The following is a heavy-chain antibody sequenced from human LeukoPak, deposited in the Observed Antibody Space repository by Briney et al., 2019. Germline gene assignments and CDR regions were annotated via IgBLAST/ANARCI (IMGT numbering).Heavy chain of an antibody. V-gene: IGHV3-43*02. J-gene: IGHJ4*02. CDR1: GLPIADFA. Sequence: AGGSLRLSCVASGLPIADFAMHWVRQAPGKGLEWVSLISGDGVSTFYADSVKGRFSISRDNSKNSLSLEMNSLRTEDNAMYYCARGSGKFDYWGQGTLVAVSS. CDR2: ISGDGVST. CDR3: ARGSGKFDY.